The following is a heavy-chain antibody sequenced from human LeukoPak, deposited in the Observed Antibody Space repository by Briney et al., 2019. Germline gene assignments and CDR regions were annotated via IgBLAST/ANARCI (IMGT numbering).Heavy chain of an antibody. Sequence: GGSLRLSCAASGFTFSSYAMSWVRQAPGKGLEWVSSISSSSSYIYYADSVKGRFTISRDNAKNSLYLQMNSLRAEDTAVYYCARAVCSSTSCYAGYYYMDVWGKGTTVTISS. CDR3: ARAVCSSTSCYAGYYYMDV. D-gene: IGHD2-2*01. CDR2: ISSSSSYI. V-gene: IGHV3-21*01. CDR1: GFTFSSYA. J-gene: IGHJ6*03.